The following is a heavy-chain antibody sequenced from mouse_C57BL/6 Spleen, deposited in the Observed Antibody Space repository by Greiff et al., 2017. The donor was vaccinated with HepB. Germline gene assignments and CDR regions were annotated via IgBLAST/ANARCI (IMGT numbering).Heavy chain of an antibody. CDR3: ASELRFQAWFAY. J-gene: IGHJ3*01. D-gene: IGHD1-1*01. V-gene: IGHV1-81*01. CDR2: IYPRSGNT. CDR1: GYTFTSYG. Sequence: QVHVKQSGAELARPGASVKLSCKASGYTFTSYGISWVKQRTGQGLEWIGEIYPRSGNTYYNEKFKGKATLTADKSSSTAYMELRSLTSEDSAVYFCASELRFQAWFAYWGQGTLVTVSA.